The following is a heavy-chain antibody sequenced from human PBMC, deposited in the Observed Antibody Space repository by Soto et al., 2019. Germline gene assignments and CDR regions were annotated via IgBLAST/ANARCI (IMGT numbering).Heavy chain of an antibody. Sequence: SETLSLTCLVSGDSIISFSDYWAWIRQPPGKGLEWIGSIESSGPTFYNPSLKSRVSISLDTSKNEFSLKLNSVTAADTAVYYCARRPSPIVVVPAAMGAYYYYGMDVWGQGTTVTSP. CDR1: GDSIISFSDY. CDR2: IESSGPT. CDR3: ARRPSPIVVVPAAMGAYYYYGMDV. V-gene: IGHV4-39*01. J-gene: IGHJ6*02. D-gene: IGHD2-2*01.